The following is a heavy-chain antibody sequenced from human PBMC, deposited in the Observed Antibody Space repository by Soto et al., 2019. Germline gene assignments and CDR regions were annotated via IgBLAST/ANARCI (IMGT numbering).Heavy chain of an antibody. CDR2: IIPIFGTA. CDR1: GYTFTSYG. J-gene: IGHJ4*02. Sequence: SVKVSCKASGYTFTSYGISWVRQAPGQGLEWMGGIIPIFGTANYAQKFQGRVTITADESTSTAYMELSSLRSEDTAVYYCAREYRYYYDSSGYYHPTPFDYWGQGTLVTVSS. D-gene: IGHD3-22*01. V-gene: IGHV1-69*13. CDR3: AREYRYYYDSSGYYHPTPFDY.